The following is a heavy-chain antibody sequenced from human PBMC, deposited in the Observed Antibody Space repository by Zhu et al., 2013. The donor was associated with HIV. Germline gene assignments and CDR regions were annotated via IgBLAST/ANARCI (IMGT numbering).Heavy chain of an antibody. CDR1: GGSISSYY. CDR2: IYYSGST. D-gene: IGHD3-22*01. CDR3: ARDLGYYDSSGSLTPNYYYYYYMDV. V-gene: IGHV4-59*01. Sequence: QVQLQESGPGLVKPSETLSLTCTVSGGSISSYYWSWIRQPPGKGLEWIGYIYYSGSTNYNPSLKSRVTISVDTSKNQFSLKLSSVTAADTAVYYCARDLGYYDSSGSLTPNYYYYYYMDVWGKGTTVTVSS. J-gene: IGHJ6*03.